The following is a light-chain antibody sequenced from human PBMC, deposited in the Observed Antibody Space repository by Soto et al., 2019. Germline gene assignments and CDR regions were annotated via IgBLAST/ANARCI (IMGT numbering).Light chain of an antibody. V-gene: IGLV2-23*02. Sequence: QSALTQPASVSGSPGQSITISCTGTSSDVGNYNLVSWYQQYPGKAPKVIIYEVFKRPSGVSNRFSGSKSGNTASVTISGLQAEDEADYYCCSYADHSRVFGGGTKLTVL. CDR2: EVF. J-gene: IGLJ3*02. CDR1: SSDVGNYNL. CDR3: CSYADHSRV.